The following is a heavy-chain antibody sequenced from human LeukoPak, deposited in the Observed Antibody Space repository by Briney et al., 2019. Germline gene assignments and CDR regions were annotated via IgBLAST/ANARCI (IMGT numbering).Heavy chain of an antibody. V-gene: IGHV1-2*02. CDR2: INPNSGRT. Sequence: GASVTVSCKSSGYTFTGYHMHWVRPPPGQGLAWMGWINPNSGRTNYAQKFRGRVSMTRDEFISTAYMELSRLKSDDTAVYYCARGPYCSTTSCYMDVWGKGTTVTVSS. CDR1: GYTFTGYH. CDR3: ARGPYCSTTSCYMDV. J-gene: IGHJ6*03. D-gene: IGHD2-2*01.